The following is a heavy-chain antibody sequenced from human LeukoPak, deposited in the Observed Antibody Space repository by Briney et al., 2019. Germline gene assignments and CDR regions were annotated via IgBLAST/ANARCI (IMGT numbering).Heavy chain of an antibody. Sequence: GGSLRLSCAASGLIFNTYWISWVRHAPGKGLEGVGRIKSKYHEGTTDYAAPVKGRFTISRDDSKDMVYLQMNSLKIEDTAVYYCSTGGAQIDYWGQGTLVTVSS. J-gene: IGHJ4*02. CDR3: STGGAQIDY. D-gene: IGHD4/OR15-4a*01. V-gene: IGHV3-15*01. CDR1: GLIFNTYW. CDR2: IKSKYHEGTT.